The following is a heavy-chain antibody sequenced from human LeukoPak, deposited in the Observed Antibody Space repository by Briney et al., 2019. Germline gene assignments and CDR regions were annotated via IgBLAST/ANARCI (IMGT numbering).Heavy chain of an antibody. CDR3: ATSKLEWLFNFYY. CDR1: GFTFSSYW. J-gene: IGHJ4*02. Sequence: GGSLRLSCAASGFTFSSYWMSWVRQAPGKGLEWVANIRQDGSEKYYVDSVKGRFIISRDNAKNSLYLQINSLRAEDTAVYFCATSKLEWLFNFYYWGQGTLVTVSS. CDR2: IRQDGSEK. V-gene: IGHV3-7*03. D-gene: IGHD3-3*01.